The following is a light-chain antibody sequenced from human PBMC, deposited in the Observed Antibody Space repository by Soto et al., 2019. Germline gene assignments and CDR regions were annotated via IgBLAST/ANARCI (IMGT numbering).Light chain of an antibody. Sequence: EIVLTQSPATLSLSPGERATLSCRASQSVSSYLAWYQQKHGQAPRLLIYDASNRATGSPARFSGSGSGTDFTLTISSLEPEDVSVYYCQQRSNWPPLTFGGGTQVEIK. CDR1: QSVSSY. J-gene: IGKJ4*01. CDR2: DAS. CDR3: QQRSNWPPLT. V-gene: IGKV3-11*01.